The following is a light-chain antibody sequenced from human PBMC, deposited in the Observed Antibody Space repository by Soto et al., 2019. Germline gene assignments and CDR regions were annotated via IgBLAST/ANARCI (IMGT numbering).Light chain of an antibody. CDR2: WAS. CDR3: QQYYSTLIT. Sequence: DIVMTQSPDSLAVSLGERATINCKSSQSVLYSSNNKNYLAWYKQKPGQPPKLLISWASTRDSGVPDRFSGSGSGTNFTLTISSLQAEDVAVYYCQQYYSTLITFGQGTRLEIK. J-gene: IGKJ5*01. V-gene: IGKV4-1*01. CDR1: QSVLYSSNNKNY.